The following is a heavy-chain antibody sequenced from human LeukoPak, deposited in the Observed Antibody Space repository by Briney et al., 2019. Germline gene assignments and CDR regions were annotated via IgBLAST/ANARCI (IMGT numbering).Heavy chain of an antibody. J-gene: IGHJ4*02. V-gene: IGHV5-51*01. Sequence: GESLKISCKGSGYSFTSYWIAWVRQMPGKGLQWMGIISPGDSNTTYSPSFQGQVTISADKSIGTAYLQWSSLKATDTAMYYCARQPTPVGPYDYWAQGTLVTVSS. CDR2: ISPGDSNT. CDR3: ARQPTPVGPYDY. D-gene: IGHD1-26*01. CDR1: GYSFTSYW.